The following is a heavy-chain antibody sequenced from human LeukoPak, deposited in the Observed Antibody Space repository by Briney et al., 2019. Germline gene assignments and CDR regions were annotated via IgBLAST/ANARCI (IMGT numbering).Heavy chain of an antibody. CDR3: ARGGYDFWSGYYRWGADYYYYGMDV. V-gene: IGHV1-69*04. Sequence: SVKVSCKASGGTFSSYAISWVRQAPGQGLEWMGRIIPILGIANYAQKFQGRVTMTTDTSTSTAYMELRNLRSDDTAVYYCARGGYDFWSGYYRWGADYYYYGMDVWGQGTTVTVSS. J-gene: IGHJ6*02. CDR1: GGTFSSYA. D-gene: IGHD3-3*01. CDR2: IIPILGIA.